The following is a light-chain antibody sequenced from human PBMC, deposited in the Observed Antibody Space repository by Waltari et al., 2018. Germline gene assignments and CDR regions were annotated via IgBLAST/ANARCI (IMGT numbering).Light chain of an antibody. V-gene: IGLV1-51*01. CDR1: SPNIGANY. CDR3: GTWDSSLSSWV. CDR2: DNN. J-gene: IGLJ3*02. Sequence: QSVLTQPPSVSAAPGQKVTISCSGNSPNIGANYVPWYQQFPGTAPKMIIYDNNKRPSGIPDRFSGSWSGTSATLGITGLQTGDEADYYCGTWDSSLSSWVFGGGTKLAV.